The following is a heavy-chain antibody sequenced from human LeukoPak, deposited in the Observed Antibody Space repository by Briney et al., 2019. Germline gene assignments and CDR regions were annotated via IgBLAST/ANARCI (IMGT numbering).Heavy chain of an antibody. CDR2: VYHSGSA. CDR1: GYSLSSGSY. CDR3: ARGSGSYGSNLDY. D-gene: IGHD3-10*01. V-gene: IGHV4-38-2*01. Sequence: SETLSLTCAVSGYSLSSGSYWGWIRPPPGKGLEWIGTVYHSGSAYYNPSLWGRVTISLDTSKNQFSLKLTSVTAADTAVYYCARGSGSYGSNLDYWGQGTLVTVSS. J-gene: IGHJ4*02.